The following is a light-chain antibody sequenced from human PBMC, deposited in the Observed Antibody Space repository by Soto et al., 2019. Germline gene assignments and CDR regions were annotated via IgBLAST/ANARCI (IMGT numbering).Light chain of an antibody. V-gene: IGKV3-11*01. CDR2: DAS. CDR1: QNVYSY. CDR3: QHRNNWSPGAP. J-gene: IGKJ4*01. Sequence: EIVLTQSPATLSLSRGDRATLSCRASQNVYSYLAWYQQKPGQAPRLLIYDASNRATGIPARFSGSGSGTDFTLTISSLEPEDVGVYYCQHRNNWSPGAPFGAGTKLDIK.